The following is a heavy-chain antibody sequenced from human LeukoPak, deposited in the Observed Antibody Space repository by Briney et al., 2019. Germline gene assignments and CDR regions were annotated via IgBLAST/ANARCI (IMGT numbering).Heavy chain of an antibody. J-gene: IGHJ4*02. V-gene: IGHV3-48*03. CDR3: AREKLSFFDSSGYFDH. CDR2: ISSSGSAI. D-gene: IGHD3-22*01. Sequence: QPGGSLRPSCAASGFTFSSYEMNWVRQAPGKGLEWVSFISSSGSAIHYADSVRGRFTISRDNAKNSLFLQMSRLRAEDTAVYYCAREKLSFFDSSGYFDHWGQGTLVTVSS. CDR1: GFTFSSYE.